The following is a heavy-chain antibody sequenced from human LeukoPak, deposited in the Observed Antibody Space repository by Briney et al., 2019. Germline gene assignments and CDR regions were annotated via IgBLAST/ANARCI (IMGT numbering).Heavy chain of an antibody. V-gene: IGHV3-23*01. Sequence: GGSLRLSCAASGFTFSSYAMSWVRQAPGKGLEWVSAISGSGGSTYYADSVKGRFTTSRDNSKNTLYLQMNSLRAEDTAVYYCASRIAVAGPFDYWGQGTLVTVSS. CDR2: ISGSGGST. J-gene: IGHJ4*02. D-gene: IGHD6-19*01. CDR1: GFTFSSYA. CDR3: ASRIAVAGPFDY.